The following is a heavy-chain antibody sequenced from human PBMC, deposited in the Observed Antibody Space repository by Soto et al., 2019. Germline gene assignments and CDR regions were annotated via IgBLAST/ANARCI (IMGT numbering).Heavy chain of an antibody. J-gene: IGHJ4*02. Sequence: GGSLRLSCAASGFTFSSFAMHWVRQAPGKGLEWVAFMSYDGINKYYADSVKGRFTISRDNSKNTLYLQMNSLRPEDTAVYYCARGTADYGDLYFFDYWGQGTLVTVSS. V-gene: IGHV3-30-3*01. D-gene: IGHD4-17*01. CDR3: ARGTADYGDLYFFDY. CDR1: GFTFSSFA. CDR2: MSYDGINK.